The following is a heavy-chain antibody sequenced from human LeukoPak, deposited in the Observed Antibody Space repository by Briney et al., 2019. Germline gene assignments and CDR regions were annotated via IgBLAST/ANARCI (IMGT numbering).Heavy chain of an antibody. CDR2: IYYSGST. CDR3: ASLDYYGAGRYAWCDP. CDR1: GGSISSHY. V-gene: IGHV4-59*11. J-gene: IGHJ5*02. Sequence: SENLSLNCTVSGGSISSHYWSWIRQPPGKGLEWIGNIYYSGSTNYNPSLKSRVTISVDTSKNQLSLKLSSVTAADTAVYYCASLDYYGAGRYAWCDPWGQGTLVTVSS. D-gene: IGHD3-10*01.